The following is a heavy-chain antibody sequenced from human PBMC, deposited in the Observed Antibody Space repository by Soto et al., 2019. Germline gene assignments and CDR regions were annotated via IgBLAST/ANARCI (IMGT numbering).Heavy chain of an antibody. J-gene: IGHJ6*03. V-gene: IGHV1-3*01. D-gene: IGHD2-15*01. CDR1: GYTFTSYA. CDR2: INPANGDT. CDR3: ARDTGYCSGGSCFLYYMDV. Sequence: QVQLVQSGSEVKKPGASVRLSCKASGYTFTSYAEYWVRQAPGQRLEWMGWINPANGDTKYSQKFQDRVIVSRDTSASTAYMDLRSLRSEDTAVYYCARDTGYCSGGSCFLYYMDVWGKGTTVTVSS.